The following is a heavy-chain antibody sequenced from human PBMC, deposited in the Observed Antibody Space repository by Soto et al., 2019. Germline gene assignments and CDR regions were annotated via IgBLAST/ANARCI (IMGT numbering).Heavy chain of an antibody. J-gene: IGHJ4*02. CDR1: GFTFSNYG. D-gene: IGHD6-19*01. CDR2: IWYDGSNK. V-gene: IGHV3-33*01. Sequence: QVQLVESGGGVVQPGRSLTLSCTASGFTFSNYGMHWVRQAPGKGLEWVGVIWYDGSNKYYADSVKGRLTISRDNAVNTLYLQMNSLRVEDTAVYYCARDIMADSGWYTPDNWGQGTLVTVSS. CDR3: ARDIMADSGWYTPDN.